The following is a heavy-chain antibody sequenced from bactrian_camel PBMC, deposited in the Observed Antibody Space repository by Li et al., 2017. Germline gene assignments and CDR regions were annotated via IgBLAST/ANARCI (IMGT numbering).Heavy chain of an antibody. D-gene: IGHD1*01. Sequence: HVQLVESGGGSVQAGGSLRLSCTASGYRWSDNSMGWFRQAPGKEREGVAAIYTGGGSPYYADSVRGRFTISQDNANGTLYLQMDSLRPENTAMYYCASGPWGYCTRTKWEGGMNNWGKGTQVTVS. J-gene: IGHJ7*01. CDR1: GYRWSDNS. CDR2: IYTGGGSP. V-gene: IGHV3S54*01.